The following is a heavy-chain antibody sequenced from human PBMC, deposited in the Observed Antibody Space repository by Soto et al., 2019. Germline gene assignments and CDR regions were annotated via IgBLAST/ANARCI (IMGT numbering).Heavy chain of an antibody. CDR2: IYYSGST. J-gene: IGHJ5*02. Sequence: QVQLQESCPGLVKPSQTLSLTCTVSGGSINSGDYYWSWIRQHPGKGLEWIGYIYYSGSTYYNPSLKSRVTISVDTSKNQFSLKLSSVTAADTAVYYCAREVVDTAMVTSGWFDPWCQGTLVTVSS. V-gene: IGHV4-31*03. CDR3: AREVVDTAMVTSGWFDP. CDR1: GGSINSGDYY. D-gene: IGHD5-18*01.